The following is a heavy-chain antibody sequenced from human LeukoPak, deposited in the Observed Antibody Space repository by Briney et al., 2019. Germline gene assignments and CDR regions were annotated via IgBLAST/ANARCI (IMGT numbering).Heavy chain of an antibody. CDR1: GGTFSSYA. J-gene: IGHJ5*02. Sequence: ASVKVSCKASGGTFSSYAISWVRQAPGQGLEWMGGIIPIFGTANYAQKFQGRVTITADKSTSTAYMELSSLRAEDTAVYYCASLKGVVVAATSWFDPWGQGTLVTVSS. CDR3: ASLKGVVVAATSWFDP. V-gene: IGHV1-69*06. CDR2: IIPIFGTA. D-gene: IGHD2-15*01.